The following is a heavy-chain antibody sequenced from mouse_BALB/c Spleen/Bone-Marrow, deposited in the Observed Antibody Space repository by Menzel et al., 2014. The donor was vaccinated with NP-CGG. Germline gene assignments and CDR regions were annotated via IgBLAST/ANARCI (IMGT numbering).Heavy chain of an antibody. Sequence: VQLQQSGAELMKPGASVKISCKATDYTFSSYWIEWVKQRPGHGLEWIGEILPGSGTTNYNENFKGKATFTADTSSNTAYMQLSSLTSEDSAVYYCARDYRYDGAMDYWGQGTSVTVSS. D-gene: IGHD2-14*01. V-gene: IGHV1-9*01. CDR1: DYTFSSYW. J-gene: IGHJ4*01. CDR3: ARDYRYDGAMDY. CDR2: ILPGSGTT.